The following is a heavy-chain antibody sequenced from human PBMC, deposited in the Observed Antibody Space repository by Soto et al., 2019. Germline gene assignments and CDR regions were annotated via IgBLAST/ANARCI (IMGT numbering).Heavy chain of an antibody. V-gene: IGHV3-73*01. J-gene: IGHJ3*02. Sequence: GGSLILSCAASGFSIIGSAIHWVRQASGKGLEWVARIRDKTNGYATGYAASVQGRFTISRDDSKNTAFLQMNSLKTEDTAVYYCTRLDAPGDRALDIWGQGTMVTVSS. CDR2: IRDKTNGYAT. CDR3: TRLDAPGDRALDI. CDR1: GFSIIGSA.